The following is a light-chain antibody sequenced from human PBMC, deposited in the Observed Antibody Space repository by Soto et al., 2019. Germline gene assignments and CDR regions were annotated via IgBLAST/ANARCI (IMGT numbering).Light chain of an antibody. J-gene: IGKJ1*01. V-gene: IGKV1-5*01. CDR1: QSISSW. CDR2: DAS. CDR3: QQYNSYSGRT. Sequence: DIQMTQSPSTLSASVGDRVTITCRASQSISSWLAWYQQKPGKAPKLLIYDASSLESGVPSRFSGSGSGTEFTLTIISLQPDDFATYYCQQYNSYSGRTFGQGTKVEIK.